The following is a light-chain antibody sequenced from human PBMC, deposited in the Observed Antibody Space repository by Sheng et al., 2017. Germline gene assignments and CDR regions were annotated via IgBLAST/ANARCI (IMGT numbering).Light chain of an antibody. J-gene: IGLJ3*02. V-gene: IGLV1-44*01. CDR1: WSNIVPNP. Sequence: QSVLTQPPSASGTPGQRVTISCSGTWSNIVPNPVNWYQQVPGAAPKLLIYSDDQRPSGVSDRFSGSKSGTSASLSISGLQSDDEADYYCSTWDDTLNAYVVFGGGTKVTV. CDR3: STWDDTLNAYVV. CDR2: SDD.